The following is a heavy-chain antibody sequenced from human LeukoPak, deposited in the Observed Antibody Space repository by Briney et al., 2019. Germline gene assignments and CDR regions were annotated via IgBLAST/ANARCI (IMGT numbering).Heavy chain of an antibody. CDR2: INWNGGGT. Sequence: GGSLRLSCAATGFTFKDYGMHWVRQPPGKGLEWVSSINWNGGGTDYADSVEGRFTISRDNAKNSLYLQLSSLRPEDTALYYCAKHMRATNTYSFFGLDVWGQGTTVTVSS. J-gene: IGHJ6*02. CDR1: GFTFKDYG. D-gene: IGHD1-26*01. CDR3: AKHMRATNTYSFFGLDV. V-gene: IGHV3-9*01.